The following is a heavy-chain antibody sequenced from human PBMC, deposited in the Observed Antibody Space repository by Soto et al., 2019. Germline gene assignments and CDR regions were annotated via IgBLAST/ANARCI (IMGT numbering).Heavy chain of an antibody. Sequence: QVQLQQWGAGLLKPSETLSLTCAVYGGSFSGYYWSWIRQPPGKGLEWIGEINHSGSTNYNPSLKSRVTISIDTSKSQCSLKLNSVTAADTAVYYCARALGYTSGHLPIDYWGQGTLVPVSS. CDR2: INHSGST. CDR3: ARALGYTSGHLPIDY. D-gene: IGHD1-1*01. CDR1: GGSFSGYY. V-gene: IGHV4-34*01. J-gene: IGHJ4*02.